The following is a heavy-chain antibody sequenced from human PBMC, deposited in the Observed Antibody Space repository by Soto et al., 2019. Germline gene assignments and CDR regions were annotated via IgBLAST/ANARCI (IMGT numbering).Heavy chain of an antibody. CDR3: TRFAYSSGWYFDY. CDR2: IRSKTNNYAT. J-gene: IGHJ4*02. D-gene: IGHD6-19*01. Sequence: GGSLRLSCAASGFTFSGPAMHWVRQASGKGLEWVGRIRSKTNNYATEYEASVKGRFNISRDDSKNTAYLQLNSLKSDDTAVYYCTRFAYSSGWYFDYWGQGTVVTVSS. V-gene: IGHV3-73*01. CDR1: GFTFSGPA.